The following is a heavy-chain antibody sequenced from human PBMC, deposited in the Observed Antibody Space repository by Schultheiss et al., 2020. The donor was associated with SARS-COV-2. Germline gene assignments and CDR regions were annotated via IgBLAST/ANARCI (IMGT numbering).Heavy chain of an antibody. CDR3: ARDQAPYYYYYGMDV. J-gene: IGHJ6*02. CDR1: GYTFTSYG. V-gene: IGHV1-18*01. CDR2: ISAYNGNT. Sequence: GESLKISCKASGYTFTSYGISWVRQAPGQGLEWMGWISAYNGNTNYAQKLQGRVTMTTDTSTSTAYMELRSLRSDDTAVYYCARDQAPYYYYYGMDVWGQGTTVTVSS.